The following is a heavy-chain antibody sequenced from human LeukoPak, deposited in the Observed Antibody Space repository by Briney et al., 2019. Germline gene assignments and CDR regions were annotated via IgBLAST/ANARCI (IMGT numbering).Heavy chain of an antibody. CDR1: GGSFSGYY. D-gene: IGHD2-2*01. J-gene: IGHJ4*02. Sequence: PSETLSLTCAVYGGSFSGYYWSGTRHPPGKALEWIGEINHSGSTNCNPSLKSRVTISVDTSKNQFSLKLSSVTAADTAVYYCAPYCSSTSCPPAGDYWGQGTLVTVSS. V-gene: IGHV4-34*01. CDR3: APYCSSTSCPPAGDY. CDR2: INHSGST.